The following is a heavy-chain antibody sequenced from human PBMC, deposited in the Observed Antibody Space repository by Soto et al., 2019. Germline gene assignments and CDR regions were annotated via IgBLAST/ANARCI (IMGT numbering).Heavy chain of an antibody. CDR2: ISAYNGNT. CDR1: GYSFTSYG. J-gene: IGHJ6*02. Sequence: ASVKVSFKASGYSFTSYGISWVRQAPGQGLEWMGWISAYNGNTNYAQKLQGRVTMTTDTSTSTAYMELRSLRSDDTAVYYCARPQDLLTCQGYGMDVWGQGTTVTVSS. CDR3: ARPQDLLTCQGYGMDV. D-gene: IGHD3-9*01. V-gene: IGHV1-18*01.